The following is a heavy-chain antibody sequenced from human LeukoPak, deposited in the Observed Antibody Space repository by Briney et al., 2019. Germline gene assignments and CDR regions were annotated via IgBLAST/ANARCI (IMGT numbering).Heavy chain of an antibody. CDR2: INPNGGGT. CDR1: GYTFTDYY. D-gene: IGHD2-15*01. Sequence: ASVKVSCKASGYTFTDYYMYWVRQAPGQGLEWMGRINPNGGGTNYAQKFQGRVTMTRDTSISTAYMELSRLRSDDTAVYYCARDDCSGGSCYLNFDYWGQGTLVTVSS. CDR3: ARDDCSGGSCYLNFDY. V-gene: IGHV1-2*06. J-gene: IGHJ4*02.